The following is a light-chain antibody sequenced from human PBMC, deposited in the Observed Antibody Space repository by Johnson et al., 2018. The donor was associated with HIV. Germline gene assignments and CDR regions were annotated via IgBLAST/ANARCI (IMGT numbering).Light chain of an antibody. CDR1: SSNIGNNY. CDR2: DNN. J-gene: IGLJ1*01. Sequence: QSVLTQPPSVSAAPGQKVTISCSGSSSNIGNNYVSWYQQLPGTAPRIVTYDNNKRPSGIPDRFSGSKSGTSATLGISGLQTGDEADYYCGTLDNSLSAGVFGSGTKVTVL. CDR3: GTLDNSLSAGV. V-gene: IGLV1-51*01.